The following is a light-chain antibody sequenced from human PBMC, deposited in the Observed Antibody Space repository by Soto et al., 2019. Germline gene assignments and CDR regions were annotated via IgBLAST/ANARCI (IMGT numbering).Light chain of an antibody. CDR1: QSLLHSNGYNY. CDR2: LGS. Sequence: DIVMTQTPLSSPVTLGRSASISCRSSQSLLHSNGYNYLDWYLQKPGQSPQLLIYLGSNRASGVPDRFSGSGSGTDCTLKISRVEAEDVGVYYCMQALQTPITFGQGTRLEIK. J-gene: IGKJ5*01. V-gene: IGKV2-28*01. CDR3: MQALQTPIT.